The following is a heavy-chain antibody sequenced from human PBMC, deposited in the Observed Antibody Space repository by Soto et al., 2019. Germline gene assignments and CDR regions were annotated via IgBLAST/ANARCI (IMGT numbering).Heavy chain of an antibody. CDR1: GYTFTSYY. CDR3: ARDESSSGYLDY. V-gene: IGHV1-46*01. CDR2: INPSGGST. J-gene: IGHJ4*02. D-gene: IGHD3-22*01. Sequence: QVQLVQSGAEVKKPGASVKVSCKASGYTFTSYYMPWVRQAPGQGLERMGKINPSGGSTSYAQKFQGRVTMTRDTSASTVYMELSGLRSEDTAVYYCARDESSSGYLDYWGQGPLVTVSS.